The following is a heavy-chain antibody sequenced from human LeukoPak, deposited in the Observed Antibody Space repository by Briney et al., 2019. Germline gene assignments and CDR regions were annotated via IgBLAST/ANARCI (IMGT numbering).Heavy chain of an antibody. J-gene: IGHJ5*02. CDR2: INHSGGT. CDR1: GGSFSGYY. Sequence: SETLSLTWAVYGGSFSGYYRSWIRQPPGKGLEWIGEINHSGGTNYNPSLKSRVTISVDTSKNQFSLKLSSVTAADTAVYYCARAGIVGALDAWGQGTLVTVSS. V-gene: IGHV4-34*01. D-gene: IGHD1-26*01. CDR3: ARAGIVGALDA.